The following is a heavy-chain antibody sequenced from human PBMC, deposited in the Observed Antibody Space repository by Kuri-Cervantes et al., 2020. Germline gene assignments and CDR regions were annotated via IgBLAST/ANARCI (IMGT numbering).Heavy chain of an antibody. CDR3: ARKILTGPFDY. CDR1: GFSLSTRGMR. Sequence: SGPTLAKPTYTLTLTCTFSGFSLSTRGMRVSWIRQPPGKAMEWLARIDWDDDKFYSTSLKTRLTISKDTSKNQVVLTMTNMDPVDTGTYYCARKILTGPFDYWGQGTLVTVSS. D-gene: IGHD1-20*01. CDR2: IDWDDDK. V-gene: IGHV2-70D*14. J-gene: IGHJ4*02.